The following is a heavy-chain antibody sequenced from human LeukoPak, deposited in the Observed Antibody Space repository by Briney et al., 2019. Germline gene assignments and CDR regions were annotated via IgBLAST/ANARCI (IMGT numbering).Heavy chain of an antibody. CDR3: ARDGGSSGSYLDEQAFDI. J-gene: IGHJ3*02. D-gene: IGHD1-26*01. Sequence: GGSLRLSCAASGFTFSCYWMSWVRQAPGKGLEWVANIKQDGSEKYYVDSVKGRFTISRDNAKNSLYLQMNSLRAEDTAVYYCARDGGSSGSYLDEQAFDIWGQGTMVTVSS. CDR2: IKQDGSEK. V-gene: IGHV3-7*01. CDR1: GFTFSCYW.